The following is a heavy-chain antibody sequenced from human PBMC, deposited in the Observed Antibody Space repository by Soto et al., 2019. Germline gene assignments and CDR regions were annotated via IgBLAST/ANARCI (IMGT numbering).Heavy chain of an antibody. D-gene: IGHD3-3*01. CDR1: GGSISSSNDY. CDR3: AVLQATQKKGFYSIFSYYGMGV. CDR2: IFYSGRT. Sequence: SETLSLTCSVSGGSISSSNDYWGWIRQPPGKGLEWLGSIFYSGRTYHNPSLKSRVSISVDTSRNLFSLQLSSVTAADTALYFCAVLQATQKKGFYSIFSYYGMGVWGQGTTVTVSS. J-gene: IGHJ6*02. V-gene: IGHV4-39*01.